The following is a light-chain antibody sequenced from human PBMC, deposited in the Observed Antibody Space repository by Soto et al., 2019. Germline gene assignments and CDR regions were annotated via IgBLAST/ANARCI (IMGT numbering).Light chain of an antibody. CDR1: QSIRSDR. CDR3: QEYDGSPIT. V-gene: IGKV3-20*01. J-gene: IGKJ5*01. Sequence: EIVLSQPPSTLSLSTGERATISFSASQSIRSDRLGWYRQLLGQAPRLVIFDASNRASGMPERFRGSGSGTDITLTISRLEPEDFAVYYCQEYDGSPITFGPGTRL. CDR2: DAS.